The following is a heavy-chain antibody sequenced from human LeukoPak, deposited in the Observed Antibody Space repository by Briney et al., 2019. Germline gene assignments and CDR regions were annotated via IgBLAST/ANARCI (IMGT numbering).Heavy chain of an antibody. D-gene: IGHD6-13*01. J-gene: IGHJ4*02. CDR2: INPNSGGT. CDR1: GYTLTGYY. V-gene: IGHV1-2*02. Sequence: ASVKVSCKASGYTLTGYYMHWVRQAPGQGLEWMGWINPNSGGTNYEQKLQGRVTKTRDTSISTAYLEPRRLRTEDTAVYYCGMLWVSSSSWGQGTLVTVSS. CDR3: GMLWVSSSS.